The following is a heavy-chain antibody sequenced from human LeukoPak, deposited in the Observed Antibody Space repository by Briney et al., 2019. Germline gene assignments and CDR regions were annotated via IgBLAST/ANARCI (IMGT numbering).Heavy chain of an antibody. J-gene: IGHJ5*01. CDR3: ATDISHDDGEYARGWFDS. CDR2: FDPEAGEA. CDR1: GYTRTELA. Sequence: ASVKVSCKVSGYTRTELAIHWVRQAPGNGLEWMGGFDPEAGEAIYAQKFQGRVTMTEAISTHTAYMELSSLRSEDTALYYCATDISHDDGEYARGWFDSWGQGALVTVSS. D-gene: IGHD4-17*01. V-gene: IGHV1-24*01.